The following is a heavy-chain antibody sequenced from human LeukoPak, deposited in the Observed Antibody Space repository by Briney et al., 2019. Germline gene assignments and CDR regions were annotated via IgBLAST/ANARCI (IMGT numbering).Heavy chain of an antibody. V-gene: IGHV4-59*01. CDR1: GGSISSYY. CDR3: TRGAGWLIDY. D-gene: IGHD3-16*01. J-gene: IGHJ4*02. CDR2: IHNSGTS. Sequence: SETLSLTCTVSGGSISSYYWSWIRQPPGKGLEWIGYIHNSGTSTYNLSLKSRVTISADTSKNQFSLKLNSMTTADTAVYYCTRGAGWLIDYWGQGILVTVSS.